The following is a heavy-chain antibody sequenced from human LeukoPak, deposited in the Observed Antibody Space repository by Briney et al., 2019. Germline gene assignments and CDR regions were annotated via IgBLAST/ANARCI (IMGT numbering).Heavy chain of an antibody. D-gene: IGHD3-22*01. CDR2: IYHSGTS. CDR1: GDSISSVYY. J-gene: IGHJ6*03. Sequence: PSETLSLTCAVSGDSISSVYYWGWIRQPPGKGLVWVGTIYHSGTSYYNPSLKSRVTISLDTSKNQFSLKLSSATAADTAVYYCARHQYYDSRGSHYFSYYYMDVWGKGTTVTVSS. V-gene: IGHV4-38-2*01. CDR3: ARHQYYDSRGSHYFSYYYMDV.